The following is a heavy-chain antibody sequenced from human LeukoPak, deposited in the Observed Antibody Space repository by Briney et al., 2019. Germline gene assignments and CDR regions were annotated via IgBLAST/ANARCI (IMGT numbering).Heavy chain of an antibody. Sequence: GASVRVSFKASGYTFTSYYRHWVRQAPGQGPEWMGIIYTSDGSARYAQKFQGRVTMTRDTSTGTVYMELSSLRSEDTAVYYCARAIAAAGAQYFPHWGQGTLVSASS. CDR2: IYTSDGSA. V-gene: IGHV1-46*01. CDR3: ARAIAAAGAQYFPH. J-gene: IGHJ1*01. D-gene: IGHD6-13*01. CDR1: GYTFTSYY.